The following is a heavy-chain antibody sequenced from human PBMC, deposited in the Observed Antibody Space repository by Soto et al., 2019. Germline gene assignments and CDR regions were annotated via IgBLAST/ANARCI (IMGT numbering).Heavy chain of an antibody. D-gene: IGHD6-6*01. CDR2: INSDGSST. Sequence: GGSLRLSCAASGFTFSSYWMHWVRQAPGMGLVWVSRINSDGSSTSYADSVKGRFTISRDNAKNTLYLQMNSLRAEDTAVYYCARDGEAALTFDYWGQGTLVTVSS. J-gene: IGHJ4*02. CDR3: ARDGEAALTFDY. CDR1: GFTFSSYW. V-gene: IGHV3-74*01.